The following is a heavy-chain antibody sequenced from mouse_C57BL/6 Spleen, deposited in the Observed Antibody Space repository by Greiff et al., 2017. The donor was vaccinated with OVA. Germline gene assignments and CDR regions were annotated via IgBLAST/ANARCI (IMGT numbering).Heavy chain of an antibody. J-gene: IGHJ4*01. CDR2: ISYDGSN. CDR1: GYSITSGYY. CDR3: ARREGYDYDDGVDY. Sequence: VQLKESGPGLVKPSQSLSLTCSVTGYSITSGYYWNWIRQFPGNKLEWMGYISYDGSNNYNPSLKNRISITRDTSKNQFFLKLNSVTTEDTATYYCARREGYDYDDGVDYWGQGTSVTVSS. D-gene: IGHD2-4*01. V-gene: IGHV3-6*01.